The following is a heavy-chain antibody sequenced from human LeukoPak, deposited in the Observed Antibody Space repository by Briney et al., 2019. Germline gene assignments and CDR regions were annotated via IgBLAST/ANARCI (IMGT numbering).Heavy chain of an antibody. J-gene: IGHJ4*02. CDR3: ARRRVNYDFWSGYLTHFDY. CDR2: INHSGST. V-gene: IGHV4-34*01. D-gene: IGHD3-3*01. Sequence: SETLSLTCAVYGGSISGYYWSWIRQPPGKGLEWIGEINHSGSTNYNPSLKSRVTISVDTSKNQFSLKLSSVTAADTAVYYCARRRVNYDFWSGYLTHFDYWGQGTLVTVSS. CDR1: GGSISGYY.